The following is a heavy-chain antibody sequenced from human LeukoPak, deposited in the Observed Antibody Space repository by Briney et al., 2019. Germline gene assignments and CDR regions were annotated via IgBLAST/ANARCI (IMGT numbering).Heavy chain of an antibody. CDR1: GFTFRNHW. CDR3: ARDQRVTGRPDIDY. V-gene: IGHV3-74*03. D-gene: IGHD6-6*01. CDR2: ISSDGSST. Sequence: PGVSLRLSCAASGFTFRNHWMHWVRQTPGKGLVWVSRISSDGSSTTYADSVKGRFTISRDNAKNTLYLQMNNLRAEDTAMYYCARDQRVTGRPDIDYWGQGTLVIVSS. J-gene: IGHJ4*02.